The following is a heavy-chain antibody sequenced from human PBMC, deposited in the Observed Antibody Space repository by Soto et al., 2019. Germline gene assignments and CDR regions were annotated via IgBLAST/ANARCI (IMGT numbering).Heavy chain of an antibody. CDR1: GSSFTSYW. D-gene: IGHD1-20*01. CDR2: IDPSDSYT. CDR3: ARHITGTTFGYYGMDV. Sequence: GESLKTLCKGSGSSFTSYWISWVRQMPGKGLEWMGRIDPSDSYTNYSPSLQGHVTISADKSISTAYLQWSSLKASDTAMYYCARHITGTTFGYYGMDVWGQGTTVTVSS. V-gene: IGHV5-10-1*01. J-gene: IGHJ6*02.